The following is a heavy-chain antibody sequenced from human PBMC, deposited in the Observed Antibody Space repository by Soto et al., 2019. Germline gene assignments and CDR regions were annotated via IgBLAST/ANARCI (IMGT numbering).Heavy chain of an antibody. CDR3: ARDSATARRDAFDI. V-gene: IGHV3-48*01. J-gene: IGHJ3*02. D-gene: IGHD6-6*01. CDR1: GFTFSSYS. CDR2: ISSSSSTI. Sequence: GGSLRLSCAASGFTFSSYSMNWVRQAPGKGLEWVSYISSSSSTIYYADSVKGRFTISRDNAKNSLYLQMNSLRAEDTAVYYCARDSATARRDAFDIWGQGTMVTVSS.